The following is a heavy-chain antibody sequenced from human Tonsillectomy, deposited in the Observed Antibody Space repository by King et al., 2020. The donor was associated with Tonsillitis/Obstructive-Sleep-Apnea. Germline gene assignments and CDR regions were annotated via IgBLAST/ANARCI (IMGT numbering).Heavy chain of an antibody. CDR1: GFTFSNYA. D-gene: IGHD1-1*01. CDR2: ISGSGSST. J-gene: IGHJ6*02. V-gene: IGHV3-23*04. CDR3: AKFGSTSGSYYDMDV. Sequence: VQLVESGGGLVQPGGSLRLSCAASGFTFSNYAMSWVRQAPGKGLEWVSAISGSGSSTYYADSVRGRFTISRDNSKNTLCLQMNSLRAEDTAVYHCAKFGSTSGSYYDMDVWGQGTTVTVSS.